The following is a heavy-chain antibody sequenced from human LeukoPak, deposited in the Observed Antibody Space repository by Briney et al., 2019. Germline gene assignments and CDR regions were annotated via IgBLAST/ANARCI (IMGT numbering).Heavy chain of an antibody. CDR1: GFAFSSYV. CDR3: AKDQNMVATAPFDC. V-gene: IGHV3-30*18. D-gene: IGHD5-12*01. J-gene: IGHJ4*02. Sequence: GGSLRLSCAASGFAFSSYVVHWVRQAPGKGLEWVAVISYDGSNEYYTDSVKGRFTISRDNSKNTMYLQMNSLRAEDTAIYYCAKDQNMVATAPFDCWGQGTLVTVSS. CDR2: ISYDGSNE.